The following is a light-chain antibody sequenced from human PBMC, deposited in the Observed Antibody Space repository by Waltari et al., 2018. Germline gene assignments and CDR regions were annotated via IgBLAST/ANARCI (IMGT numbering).Light chain of an antibody. V-gene: IGLV2-23*01. Sequence: QSALTQPASVSGSPGQSITISCTGTSSDIGGYNFVSWYQQHPGKAPKFMIYEGSKRPSGVSNRFSGSKSGNTASLTISGLQAEDEANYYCCAYAGSSTSVVFGGGTKLTVL. CDR2: EGS. CDR3: CAYAGSSTSVV. J-gene: IGLJ2*01. CDR1: SSDIGGYNF.